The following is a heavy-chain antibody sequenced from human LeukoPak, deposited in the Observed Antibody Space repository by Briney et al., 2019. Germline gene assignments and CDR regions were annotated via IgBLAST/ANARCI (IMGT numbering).Heavy chain of an antibody. Sequence: GGSLKISCKGSGYTFTVYWIGWVRQMPGKGLEWMGIIYPGDSDTRYSPSFQGQVTISADKSMDTAYLQWSSLKASDTAMYYCARRIAVADAFDYWGQGTLVTVSS. CDR2: IYPGDSDT. J-gene: IGHJ4*02. CDR1: GYTFTVYW. D-gene: IGHD6-19*01. CDR3: ARRIAVADAFDY. V-gene: IGHV5-51*01.